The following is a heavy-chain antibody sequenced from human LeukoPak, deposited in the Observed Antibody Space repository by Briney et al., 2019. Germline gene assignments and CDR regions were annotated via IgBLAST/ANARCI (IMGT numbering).Heavy chain of an antibody. D-gene: IGHD4-23*01. CDR2: IIPIFGTA. CDR1: GGTFSSYA. J-gene: IGHJ6*02. V-gene: IGHV1-69*13. CDR3: ARPTYLNSAGLYYYYYGMDV. Sequence: SVKVSCKVSGGTFSSYAISWVRQAPGQGLEWMGGIIPIFGTANYAQKFQGRVTITADESTSTAYMELSSLRSEDTAVYYCARPTYLNSAGLYYYYYGMDVWGQGTTVTVSS.